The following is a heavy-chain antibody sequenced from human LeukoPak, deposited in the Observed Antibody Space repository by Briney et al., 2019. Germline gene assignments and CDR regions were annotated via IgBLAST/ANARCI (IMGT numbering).Heavy chain of an antibody. Sequence: ASVKVSCKASGYTFTGYYMHWVRQAPGQGLEWMGWISAYNGNTNYAQKLQGRVTMTTDTSTSTAYMELRSLRSDDTAVYYCARVGGLYDFWSGRQLDYWGQGTLVTVSS. V-gene: IGHV1-18*04. CDR1: GYTFTGYY. CDR2: ISAYNGNT. CDR3: ARVGGLYDFWSGRQLDY. J-gene: IGHJ4*02. D-gene: IGHD3-3*01.